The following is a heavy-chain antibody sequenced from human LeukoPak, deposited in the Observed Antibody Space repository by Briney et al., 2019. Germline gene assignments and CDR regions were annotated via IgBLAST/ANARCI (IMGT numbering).Heavy chain of an antibody. CDR1: GFTFSSYA. J-gene: IGHJ4*02. V-gene: IGHV3-21*01. Sequence: PGGSLRLSCAASGFTFSSYAMSWVRQAPGKGLEWVSSISSSSSYIYYADSVKGRFTISRDNAKNSLYLQMNSLRAEDTAVYYCARERNCGGDCYEGFDYWGQGTLVTVSS. CDR2: ISSSSSYI. CDR3: ARERNCGGDCYEGFDY. D-gene: IGHD2-21*01.